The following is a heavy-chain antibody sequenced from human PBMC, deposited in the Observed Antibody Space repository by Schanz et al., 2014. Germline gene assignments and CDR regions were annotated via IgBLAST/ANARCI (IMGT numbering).Heavy chain of an antibody. V-gene: IGHV3-48*01. CDR3: ARQPGRITVSGVVSNWFDP. J-gene: IGHJ5*02. D-gene: IGHD3-3*01. CDR1: GFTFSTYA. Sequence: EVQLLESGGALVQPGGSLRLSCSASGFTFSTYAMSWVRQAPGKGLEWVSYISNSGTTIYYADSVKGRFTISRDNSNNTLYLQMKSLRAEDTAVYYCARQPGRITVSGVVSNWFDPWGQGTLXTVSS. CDR2: ISNSGTTI.